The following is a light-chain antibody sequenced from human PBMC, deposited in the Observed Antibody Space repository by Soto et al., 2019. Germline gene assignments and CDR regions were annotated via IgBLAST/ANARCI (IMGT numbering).Light chain of an antibody. CDR3: QQYGSSPPWT. V-gene: IGKV3-20*01. Sequence: EIVLTQSPGTLSLSPGERATLSCRASQSVSSSYLAWYQQKPGQAPRLLIYGASSRATGIPDRFSGSRSGTDCTLTISRLEPEDFSVYYCQQYGSSPPWTFGQGTKVEIK. CDR2: GAS. J-gene: IGKJ1*01. CDR1: QSVSSSY.